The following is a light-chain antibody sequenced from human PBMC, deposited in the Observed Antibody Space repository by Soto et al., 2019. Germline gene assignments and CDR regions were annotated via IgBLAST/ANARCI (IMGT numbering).Light chain of an antibody. CDR3: CSYAGSSTSVV. CDR1: SSDVGSYNL. J-gene: IGLJ2*01. Sequence: QSVLTQPASVSGSPGQSITISCTGTSSDVGSYNLVSWYQQHPGKAPKLMIYEGSNRPSGVSNRFSGAKSGNTASLTISGLQAEDEADYYCCSYAGSSTSVVFGGGTKLTVL. CDR2: EGS. V-gene: IGLV2-23*01.